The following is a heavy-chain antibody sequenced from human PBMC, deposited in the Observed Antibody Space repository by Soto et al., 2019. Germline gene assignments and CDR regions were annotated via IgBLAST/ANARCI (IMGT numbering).Heavy chain of an antibody. J-gene: IGHJ5*02. Sequence: SETLSLTCFVSGYSITAGGYYWSWIRHHPGKGLEWIGSFYSSGSIIYNPSLRSRVSISGDTSSNQFSMSLTSVTAADTARYYCARMYSSGSGWFHPWGQGTLVTVSS. CDR2: FYSSGSI. CDR3: ARMYSSGSGWFHP. D-gene: IGHD6-19*01. V-gene: IGHV4-31*03. CDR1: GYSITAGGYY.